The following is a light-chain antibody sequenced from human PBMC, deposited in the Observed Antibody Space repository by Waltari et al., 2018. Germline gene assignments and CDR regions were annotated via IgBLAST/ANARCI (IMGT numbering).Light chain of an antibody. Sequence: DIQMTQSPSSVSASVGDRVTITCRASQDISSWLAWYQQKPGKAPNLLIFAASSLHSGVPSRCSGSGSWTEFTLTINSLQPEDFATYYCLQVNSVPLTFGQGTRLEIK. CDR2: AAS. J-gene: IGKJ5*01. CDR3: LQVNSVPLT. V-gene: IGKV1-12*01. CDR1: QDISSW.